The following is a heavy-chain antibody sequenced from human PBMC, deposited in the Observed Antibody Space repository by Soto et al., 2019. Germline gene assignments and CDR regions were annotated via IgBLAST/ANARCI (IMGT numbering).Heavy chain of an antibody. CDR2: ISYDGSNK. J-gene: IGHJ3*02. Sequence: GGSLRLSCAASGFTFSSYAMHWVRQAPGKGLEWVAVISYDGSNKYYAGSVKGRFTISRDNSKNTLYLQMNSLRAEDTAVYYCARAVRVRDAFDIWGQGTMVTVSS. V-gene: IGHV3-30-3*01. CDR1: GFTFSSYA. CDR3: ARAVRVRDAFDI. D-gene: IGHD1-1*01.